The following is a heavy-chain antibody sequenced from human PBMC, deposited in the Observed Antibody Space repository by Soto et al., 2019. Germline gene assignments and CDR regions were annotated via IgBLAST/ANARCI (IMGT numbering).Heavy chain of an antibody. J-gene: IGHJ4*02. Sequence: SETLSLTCTVSGGSISSGGYYWSWIRQHPGKGLEWIGYIYYSGSTYYNPSLKSRVTISVDTSKNQFSLKLSSVTAADTAVYYCARDMVSCSGGSCYSGRYFDYWGQGTLVTVSS. CDR1: GGSISSGGYY. V-gene: IGHV4-31*03. CDR3: ARDMVSCSGGSCYSGRYFDY. D-gene: IGHD2-15*01. CDR2: IYYSGST.